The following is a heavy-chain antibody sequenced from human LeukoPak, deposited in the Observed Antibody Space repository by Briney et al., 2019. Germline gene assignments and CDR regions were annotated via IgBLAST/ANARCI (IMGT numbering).Heavy chain of an antibody. CDR3: ARESYDHYFDY. V-gene: IGHV4-30-2*01. J-gene: IGHJ4*02. CDR2: IYHSGST. Sequence: SETLSLTCTVSGASISSGGYYWSWIRQPPGKGLEWIRYIYHSGSTYYNPSLKRRATISVDRSKNQFSLNLNSVTAADTAVYYCARESYDHYFDYWGQGTLVTVSS. D-gene: IGHD3-3*01. CDR1: GASISSGGYY.